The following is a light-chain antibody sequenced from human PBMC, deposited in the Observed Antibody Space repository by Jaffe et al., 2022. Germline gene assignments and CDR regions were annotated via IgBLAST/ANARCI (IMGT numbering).Light chain of an antibody. CDR3: QRSYSPPPLFT. Sequence: DIQMTQSPSSLSASVGDRVTITCRASQSISNFLNWYQQKPGKAPRLLIYGASGLESGVPSRFSGSGSGTDFYLTISSLQPEDVATYYCQRSYSPPPLFTFGPGTKVDIK. CDR1: QSISNF. V-gene: IGKV1-39*01. CDR2: GAS. J-gene: IGKJ3*01.